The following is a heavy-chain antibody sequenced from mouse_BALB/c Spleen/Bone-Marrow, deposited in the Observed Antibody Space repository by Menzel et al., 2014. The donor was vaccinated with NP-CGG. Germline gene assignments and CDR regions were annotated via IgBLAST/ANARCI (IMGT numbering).Heavy chain of an antibody. CDR1: GYAFSAYW. Sequence: QVQLQQSGAELVRPGSSVKISCKASGYAFSAYWMNWVKQRPGQGLEWIGQIYPGDGDTNYNGKFKGKAILTVDKSSSTAYMQLSSPTSEDSAVYYCARRERTGMNYWGQGTTLTVSS. J-gene: IGHJ2*01. CDR2: IYPGDGDT. V-gene: IGHV1-80*01. CDR3: ARRERTGMNY. D-gene: IGHD4-1*01.